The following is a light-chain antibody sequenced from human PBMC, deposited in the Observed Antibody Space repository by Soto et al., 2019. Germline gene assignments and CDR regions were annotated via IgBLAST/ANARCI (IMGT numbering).Light chain of an antibody. V-gene: IGLV1-51*01. J-gene: IGLJ1*01. CDR2: DDN. CDR3: GSWDSSLSAYV. CDR1: SSNIGCNS. Sequence: QSVMTQPPSVSAAPGQKVTLSCSGSSSNIGCNSVSWYQQLPGTAPKLLIYDDNKRPSGIPDRFSGSKSGTSATLGITGFQTGDEADYYCGSWDSSLSAYVFGTGTKVTVL.